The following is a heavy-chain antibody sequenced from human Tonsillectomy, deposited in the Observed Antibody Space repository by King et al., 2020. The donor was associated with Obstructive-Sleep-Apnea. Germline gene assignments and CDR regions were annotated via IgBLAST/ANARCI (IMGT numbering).Heavy chain of an antibody. Sequence: LQLQESGPGLVKPSETLSLTCAVSCGSINSSSYYWGWIRQPPGKGLEWIWSIYYSGRTYYNPSSKSRVTISAHPSKNQFSLKLSSETAADTAVYYCARHVGGFSGWYGDYWGQGTLVTVSS. CDR2: IYYSGRT. V-gene: IGHV4-39*01. CDR1: CGSINSSSYY. D-gene: IGHD6-19*01. J-gene: IGHJ4*02. CDR3: ARHVGGFSGWYGDY.